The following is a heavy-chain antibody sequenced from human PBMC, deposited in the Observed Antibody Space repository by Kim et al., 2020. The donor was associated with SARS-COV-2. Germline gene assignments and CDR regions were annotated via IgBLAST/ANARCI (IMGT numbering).Heavy chain of an antibody. V-gene: IGHV4-59*01. CDR3: ARLPRLRYGMDV. J-gene: IGHJ6*02. Sequence: NYNPSLKSRVTISVDTSKNQFSLKLSSVTAADTAVYYCARLPRLRYGMDVWGQGTTVTVSS. D-gene: IGHD5-12*01.